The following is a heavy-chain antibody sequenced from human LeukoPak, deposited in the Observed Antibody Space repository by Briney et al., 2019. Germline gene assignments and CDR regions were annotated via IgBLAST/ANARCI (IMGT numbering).Heavy chain of an antibody. CDR3: ARVLSDGSGSYYWFDP. J-gene: IGHJ5*02. Sequence: GGSLRLSCAASGFTVSSNYMSWVRQAPGKGLEWVSVIYSGGNTYYADSVKGGFTISRDNSKNTLYLQMNSLRAEDTAVYYCARVLSDGSGSYYWFDPWGQGTLVTVSS. CDR2: IYSGGNT. V-gene: IGHV3-66*01. CDR1: GFTVSSNY. D-gene: IGHD3-10*01.